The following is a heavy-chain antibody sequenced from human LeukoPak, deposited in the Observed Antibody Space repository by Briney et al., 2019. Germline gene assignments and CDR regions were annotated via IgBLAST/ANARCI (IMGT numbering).Heavy chain of an antibody. D-gene: IGHD6-13*01. Sequence: PGGSLKLSCAASGFTFGDYGMTWVRQAPGKGLEWVSYINWNGGRTGYADSVKGRFTISRDNAKNSLYLQMDSLTAEDTAVYYCAKDLGSSWYLVDYWGQGTLVTVSS. V-gene: IGHV3-20*04. CDR2: INWNGGRT. CDR1: GFTFGDYG. J-gene: IGHJ4*02. CDR3: AKDLGSSWYLVDY.